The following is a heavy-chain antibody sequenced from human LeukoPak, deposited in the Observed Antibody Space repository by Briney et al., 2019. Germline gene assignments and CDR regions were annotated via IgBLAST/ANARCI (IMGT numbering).Heavy chain of an antibody. Sequence: SETLSLTCAVYGGSLSGYYWSWIRQPPGKGPEWIGEINHSGSTNYNPSLKSRVTISVDTSKNQFSLKLSSVTAADTAVYYCARGNRGSDFDYWGQGTLVTVSS. CDR1: GGSLSGYY. V-gene: IGHV4-34*01. CDR3: ARGNRGSDFDY. D-gene: IGHD7-27*01. J-gene: IGHJ4*02. CDR2: INHSGST.